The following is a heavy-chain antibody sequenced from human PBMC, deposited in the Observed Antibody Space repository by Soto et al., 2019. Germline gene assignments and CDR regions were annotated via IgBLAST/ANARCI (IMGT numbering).Heavy chain of an antibody. CDR2: FDPEDGET. Sequence: ASVKVSCKVSGYTLTELSMHWVRQAPGKGLEWMGGFDPEDGETIYAQKFQGRVTMTEDTSTDTAYMELSSLRSEDTAVYYCATIGTKDIVVVVAATRFFDYWGQGTLVTVSS. D-gene: IGHD2-15*01. J-gene: IGHJ4*02. CDR1: GYTLTELS. CDR3: ATIGTKDIVVVVAATRFFDY. V-gene: IGHV1-24*01.